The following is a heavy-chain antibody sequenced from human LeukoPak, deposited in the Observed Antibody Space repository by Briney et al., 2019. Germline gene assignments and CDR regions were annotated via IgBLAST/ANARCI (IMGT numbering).Heavy chain of an antibody. Sequence: SETLSLTCTVSGGSISSGGYYWSWIRQPPGKGLEWIGYIYHSGSTYYNPSLKSRVTISVDRSKNQFSLKLSSVTAADTAVYYCARDWSRASAAGGYNWFDPWGQGTLVTVSS. J-gene: IGHJ5*02. V-gene: IGHV4-30-2*01. CDR3: ARDWSRASAAGGYNWFDP. CDR2: IYHSGST. D-gene: IGHD6-13*01. CDR1: GGSISSGGYY.